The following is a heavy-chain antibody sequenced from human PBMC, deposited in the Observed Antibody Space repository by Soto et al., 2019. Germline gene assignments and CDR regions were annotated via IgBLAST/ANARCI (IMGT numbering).Heavy chain of an antibody. Sequence: ASVKVSCKVSGYTLTELSMHWVRQAPGKGLEWMGGFDPEDGETIYAQKFQGRVTMTEDTSTDTAYMELSSLRSEDTAVYYCATDLPIRGSYSAGMGYWGQETLVTVSS. J-gene: IGHJ4*02. CDR1: GYTLTELS. D-gene: IGHD1-26*01. V-gene: IGHV1-24*01. CDR3: ATDLPIRGSYSAGMGY. CDR2: FDPEDGET.